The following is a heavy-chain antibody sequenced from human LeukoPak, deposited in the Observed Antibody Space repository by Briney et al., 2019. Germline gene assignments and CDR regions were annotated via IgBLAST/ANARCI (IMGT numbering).Heavy chain of an antibody. CDR3: ARETSYSSSFDY. V-gene: IGHV1-2*02. CDR1: GYTFTGYY. J-gene: IGHJ4*02. CDR2: INPNSGGT. D-gene: IGHD6-19*01. Sequence: GASVKVSCKASGYTFTGYYMHWVRQAPGQGLEWMGWINPNSGGTNYAQRFQGRVTMTRDTSISTAYMELSRLRSDDTAVYYCARETSYSSSFDYWGQGTLVTVSS.